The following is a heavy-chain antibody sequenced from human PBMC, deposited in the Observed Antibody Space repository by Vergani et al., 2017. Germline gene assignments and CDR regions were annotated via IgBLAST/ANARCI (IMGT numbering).Heavy chain of an antibody. CDR1: GGSFSGYY. D-gene: IGHD5-18*01. J-gene: IGHJ4*02. CDR2: INHSGST. CDR3: ARVDTAMAADY. V-gene: IGHV4-34*01. Sequence: QVQLQQWGAGLLKPSETLSLTCAVSGGSFSGYYWSWIRQPPGKGLEWIGEINHSGSTNYNPSLKSRVTISVDTSKNQFSLKLSSVTAADTAVYYCARVDTAMAADYWGQGTLVTVSS.